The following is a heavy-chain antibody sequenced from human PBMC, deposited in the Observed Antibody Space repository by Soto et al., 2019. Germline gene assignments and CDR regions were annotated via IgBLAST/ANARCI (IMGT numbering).Heavy chain of an antibody. Sequence: QVQLQQWGAGLLKPSETLSLTCAVYGGSFSGYYWTWIRQPPRKGLEWIGEINDSGSTDYNPSLKSRVTISVATSTNQFCLKLTSVTAADSAVYYCARKLERGPNFFDYWGQGNLVTVSS. V-gene: IGHV4-34*01. CDR1: GGSFSGYY. D-gene: IGHD1-1*01. CDR2: INDSGST. J-gene: IGHJ4*02. CDR3: ARKLERGPNFFDY.